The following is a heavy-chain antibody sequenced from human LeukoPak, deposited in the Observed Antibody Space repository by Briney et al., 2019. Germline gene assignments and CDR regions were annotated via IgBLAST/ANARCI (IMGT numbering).Heavy chain of an antibody. CDR2: INPNSGGT. V-gene: IGHV1-2*02. J-gene: IGHJ5*02. Sequence: ASVKVSCKASRYTFTGYYMHWVRQAPGQGVEWMGWINPNSGGTNYAQKFQGRVTMTRDTSISTAYMELSRLRSDDTAVYYCARDIAAAGNWFDPWGQGTLVTVSS. CDR3: ARDIAAAGNWFDP. D-gene: IGHD6-13*01. CDR1: RYTFTGYY.